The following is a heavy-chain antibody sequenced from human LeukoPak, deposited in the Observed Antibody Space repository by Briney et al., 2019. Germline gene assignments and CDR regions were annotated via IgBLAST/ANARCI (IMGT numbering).Heavy chain of an antibody. J-gene: IGHJ4*02. CDR3: ARDLLMTTVTSRCFDY. V-gene: IGHV1-18*01. CDR1: GYTLTSYA. Sequence: ASVKVSCKASGYTLTSYAISWVRQAPGQGLEWMGWISGYNGNTNYAQKLQGRVTMTTDTSTSTAYMELRSLRSDDTAVYYCARDLLMTTVTSRCFDYWGQGTLVTVSS. D-gene: IGHD4-17*01. CDR2: ISGYNGNT.